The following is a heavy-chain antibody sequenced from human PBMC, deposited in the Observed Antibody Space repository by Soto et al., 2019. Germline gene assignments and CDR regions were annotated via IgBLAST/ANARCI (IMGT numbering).Heavy chain of an antibody. CDR2: ISWNSGSI. J-gene: IGHJ4*02. CDR1: VFTLADDA. CDR3: AKDVYSSGWGDPDY. D-gene: IGHD6-19*01. V-gene: IGHV3-9*01. Sequence: GGPLTPSSAASVFTLADDAMHWIRYATGKGLEGVSGISWNSGSIGYADSVKGRFTISRDNAKNSLYLQMNSLRAEDTALYYCAKDVYSSGWGDPDYWGQGTLVTVSP.